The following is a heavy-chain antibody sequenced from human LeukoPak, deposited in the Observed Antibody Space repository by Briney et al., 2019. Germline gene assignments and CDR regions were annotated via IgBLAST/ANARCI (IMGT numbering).Heavy chain of an antibody. D-gene: IGHD2-2*02. Sequence: GGSLRLSCAASGFTFSSYSMNWVRQAPGKGLEWVSSISSSSSYIYYADSVKGRFTISRDNAKNSLYLQMNSLRAEDTAVYYCARDLVDIVVVPAAIEPDNWFDPWGQGTLVTVSS. J-gene: IGHJ5*02. CDR2: ISSSSSYI. CDR1: GFTFSSYS. CDR3: ARDLVDIVVVPAAIEPDNWFDP. V-gene: IGHV3-21*01.